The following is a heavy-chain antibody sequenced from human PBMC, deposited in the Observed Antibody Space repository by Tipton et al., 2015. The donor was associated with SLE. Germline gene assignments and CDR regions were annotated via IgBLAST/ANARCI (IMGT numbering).Heavy chain of an antibody. V-gene: IGHV4-39*07. CDR3: ARLICAYDCNFDY. CDR2: FYYGKST. Sequence: TLSRTCTVSGGSISSSSFYWGWIRQPPGKGLEWIGSFYYGKSTFYNPSLKSRVTISVDTSTNRLSLQLSSVTAADTALYYCARLICAYDCNFDYWGQGTLVTVSS. D-gene: IGHD5-12*01. CDR1: GGSISSSSFY. J-gene: IGHJ4*02.